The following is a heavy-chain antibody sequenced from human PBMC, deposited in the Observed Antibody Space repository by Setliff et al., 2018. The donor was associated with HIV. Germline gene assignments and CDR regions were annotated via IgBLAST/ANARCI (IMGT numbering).Heavy chain of an antibody. Sequence: GESLKISCQGSGYKFPSYWIGWVRQTPEKGLEWMGIIYPGDSDTRYSPSFQGQVTISADKSISTAYLQWSSLKASDTAMYYCARHGQYGSGSYYNRPFDFWGQGTLVTVSS. CDR3: ARHGQYGSGSYYNRPFDF. J-gene: IGHJ4*02. CDR2: IYPGDSDT. D-gene: IGHD3-10*01. V-gene: IGHV5-51*01. CDR1: GYKFPSYW.